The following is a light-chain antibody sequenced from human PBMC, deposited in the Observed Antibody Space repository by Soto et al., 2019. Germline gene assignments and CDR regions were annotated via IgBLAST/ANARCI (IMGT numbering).Light chain of an antibody. J-gene: IGKJ1*01. CDR1: QNIYYN. V-gene: IGKV3-15*01. CDR2: RAS. CDR3: LQYHNLWA. Sequence: ILMTQSPATVSVSPGESATLSCRASQNIYYNVAWYQQRPGQAPRLLIYRASTRAPGVPARFSGSGSGTEFTLTISSLQPEDSTVYSCLQYHNLWAFXQGTKADIK.